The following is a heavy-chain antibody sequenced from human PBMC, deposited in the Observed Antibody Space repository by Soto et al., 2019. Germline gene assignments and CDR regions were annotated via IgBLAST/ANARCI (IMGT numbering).Heavy chain of an antibody. CDR1: GYTFTNHG. D-gene: IGHD2-21*01. CDR3: ERDFYPVAYFFDY. V-gene: IGHV1-18*04. J-gene: IGHJ4*02. CDR2: VSGYNDKT. Sequence: QVQLVQSGAELKKPGASVKVSCKASGYTFTNHGISWVRQAPGQGLEWVGWVSGYNDKTKSAQKFQGRVTMTTDTTTNTAYMELRSLRSDDTAVYFCERDFYPVAYFFDYWGQGTLVTVSS.